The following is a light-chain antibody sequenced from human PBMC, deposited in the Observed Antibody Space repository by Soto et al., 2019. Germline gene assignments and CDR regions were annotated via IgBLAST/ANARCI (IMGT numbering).Light chain of an antibody. CDR2: AAS. J-gene: IGKJ4*01. CDR1: QDIAIY. Sequence: DSQRAQSPSSVYLSVGGRVSITCRASQDIAIYLAWYQQKPGEAPKLLIYAASTLYGGVPSRFSGSRYGTEFALTLTSLQAEDFATYNYEQLRTDPSSFGRGTKVDIK. CDR3: EQLRTDPSS. V-gene: IGKV1-9*01.